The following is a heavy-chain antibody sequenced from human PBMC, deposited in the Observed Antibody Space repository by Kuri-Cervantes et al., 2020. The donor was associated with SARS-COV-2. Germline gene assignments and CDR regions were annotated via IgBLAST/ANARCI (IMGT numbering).Heavy chain of an antibody. V-gene: IGHV4-34*01. CDR1: GGSFSGYY. D-gene: IGHD3-3*01. CDR2: INHSGST. Sequence: SQTLSLTCAVYGGSFSGYYWSWIRQPPGKGLEWIGEINHSGSTNYNPSLKSRVTISVDTSKNQFSLKLSSVTAADTAVYYCARSDFWSGYYTLVFDYWGQGTLVTVSS. CDR3: ARSDFWSGYYTLVFDY. J-gene: IGHJ4*02.